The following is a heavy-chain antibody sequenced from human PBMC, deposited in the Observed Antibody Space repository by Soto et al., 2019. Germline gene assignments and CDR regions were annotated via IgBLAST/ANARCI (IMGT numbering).Heavy chain of an antibody. V-gene: IGHV4-4*02. CDR2: IYHNGSP. CDR1: GGSISSTNL. Sequence: QVQLQASGPGLVESSGTLSLTCAVSGGSISSTNLWSWVRQSPGKCLAWIGEIYHNGSPDYTPSLKSRVTISVDKAKNTFSLKLTSVTAADTAVYFCGRWLGTSYGMDVWGQGTAVNVSS. CDR3: GRWLGTSYGMDV. J-gene: IGHJ6*02. D-gene: IGHD6-19*01.